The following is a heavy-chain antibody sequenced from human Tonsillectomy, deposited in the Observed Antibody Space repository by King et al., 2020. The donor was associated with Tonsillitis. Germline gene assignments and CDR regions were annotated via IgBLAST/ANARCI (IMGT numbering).Heavy chain of an antibody. Sequence: VQLQQWGAGLLKPSETLSLTCAVYGGSFSGYYWSWIRQPPGKGREWIGEINHSGSTNYNPSLKSRVTVSVDTSKNQFSLKLSSVTAADTAVYYCARDRITMVRGVMRAYNWFDPWGQGTLVTVSS. CDR3: ARDRITMVRGVMRAYNWFDP. V-gene: IGHV4-34*01. CDR2: INHSGST. D-gene: IGHD3-10*01. J-gene: IGHJ5*02. CDR1: GGSFSGYY.